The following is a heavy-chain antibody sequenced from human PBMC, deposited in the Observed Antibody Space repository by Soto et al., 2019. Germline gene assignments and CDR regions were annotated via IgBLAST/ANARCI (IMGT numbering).Heavy chain of an antibody. CDR2: ISGSGGST. CDR1: GFTFSSYA. D-gene: IGHD3-10*01. J-gene: IGHJ4*02. V-gene: IGHV3-23*01. Sequence: GGSLRLSCAASGFTFSSYAMSWVRQAPGKGLEWVSAISGSGGSTYYADSVKGRFTISRDNSKNTLYLQMNSLRAEDTAVYYCAKAPILNYYGSGSYPSPFDYWGQGTLVTVSS. CDR3: AKAPILNYYGSGSYPSPFDY.